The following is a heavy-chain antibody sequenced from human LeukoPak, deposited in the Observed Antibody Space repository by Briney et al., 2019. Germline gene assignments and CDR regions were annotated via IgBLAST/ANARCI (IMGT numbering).Heavy chain of an antibody. Sequence: RGESLKISCKGSGYSFTSYRIGWVRQMPGKGLEWMGIIYPGDSDTRYSPSFQGQVTISADKSISTAYLQWSSLKASDTAMYYCARTMVRAFEAFDIWGQGTMVTVSS. CDR1: GYSFTSYR. D-gene: IGHD3-10*01. CDR3: ARTMVRAFEAFDI. CDR2: IYPGDSDT. V-gene: IGHV5-51*01. J-gene: IGHJ3*02.